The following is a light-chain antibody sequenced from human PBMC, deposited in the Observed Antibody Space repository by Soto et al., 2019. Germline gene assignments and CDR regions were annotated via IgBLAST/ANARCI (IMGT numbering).Light chain of an antibody. CDR3: YSYAASNTLL. J-gene: IGLJ2*01. CDR2: DAT. Sequence: QSALTQPRSVSASPGQSVTISCTGTSSNVGGYNYVSWYQQNPGKAPKLMIYDATKRPSGVPDRFSGSKSGNAASLTISGLQAEDEADYYCYSYAASNTLLFGGWTKLTVL. V-gene: IGLV2-11*01. CDR1: SSNVGGYNY.